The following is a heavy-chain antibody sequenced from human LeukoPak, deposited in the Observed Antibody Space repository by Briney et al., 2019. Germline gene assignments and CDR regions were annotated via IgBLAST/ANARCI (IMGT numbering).Heavy chain of an antibody. CDR2: VHLSGRT. V-gene: IGHV4-4*02. Sequence: SETLSLTCGVSGGSISSTNWWTWVRQPPGEGLEWIGEVHLSGRTNYNPSLESRVTMSVDMSENHISLKLTSVTAADTAVYYCAREGGPYRPLDYSGLGTLVTVSS. J-gene: IGHJ4*02. CDR3: AREGGPYRPLDY. CDR1: GGSISSTNW.